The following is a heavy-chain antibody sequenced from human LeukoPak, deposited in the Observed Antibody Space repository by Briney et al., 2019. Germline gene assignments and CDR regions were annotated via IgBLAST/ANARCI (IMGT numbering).Heavy chain of an antibody. CDR3: ARRVHSSSWSSYFDY. CDR2: IYTSGST. D-gene: IGHD6-13*01. V-gene: IGHV4-61*02. CDR1: GGSISSGSYY. J-gene: IGHJ4*02. Sequence: SQTLSLTCTVSGGSISSGSYYWSWIRQPAGKGLEWIGRIYTSGSTNYNPSLKSRVTISVDTSKNQFSLKLSSVTAADTAVYYCARRVHSSSWSSYFDYWGQETLVTVSS.